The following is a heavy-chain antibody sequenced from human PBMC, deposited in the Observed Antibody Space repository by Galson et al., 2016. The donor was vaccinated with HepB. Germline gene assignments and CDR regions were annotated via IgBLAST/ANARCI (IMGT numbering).Heavy chain of an antibody. J-gene: IGHJ4*02. CDR2: IHNDGETT. CDR3: AKQRGGAMGNYCFDY. D-gene: IGHD5-18*01. CDR1: GFTFSGYA. Sequence: SLRLSCAASGFTFSGYAMSWVRQAPGKGLQRISLIHNDGETTYYADSVKGRFTVSRDNSKNTLYLQMNSLRAEDTAVYYCAKQRGGAMGNYCFDYWGQGTLVTVSS. V-gene: IGHV3-23*01.